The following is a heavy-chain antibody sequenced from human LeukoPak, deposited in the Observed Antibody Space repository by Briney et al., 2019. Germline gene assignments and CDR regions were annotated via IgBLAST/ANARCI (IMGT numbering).Heavy chain of an antibody. J-gene: IGHJ6*03. Sequence: ASVKVSCKASGGTFRTFAISWVRQAPGQGLEWMGGIIPIFGIPDSAQKFQGRVTITADESTTTAYMELSSLRSDDTAIYYCGLSGNYYYYYMDVWGKGTTVTISS. D-gene: IGHD6-25*01. V-gene: IGHV1-69*13. CDR3: GLSGNYYYYYMDV. CDR2: IIPIFGIP. CDR1: GGTFRTFA.